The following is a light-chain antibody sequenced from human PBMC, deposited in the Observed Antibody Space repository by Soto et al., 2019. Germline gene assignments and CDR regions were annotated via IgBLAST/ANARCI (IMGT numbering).Light chain of an antibody. CDR2: LGS. CDR1: QSLLHSNGYNY. J-gene: IGKJ4*01. CDR3: KQSLQSLFT. V-gene: IGKV2-28*01. Sequence: DIVMPQSPLSLSVTLGEPASISCRSSQSLLHSNGYNYLDWYLQKPGQSPQLLIYLGSNRASGVPDRVSGSASGTDFTLKISRVEAEDVGVYYCKQSLQSLFTFGGGTKLEIK.